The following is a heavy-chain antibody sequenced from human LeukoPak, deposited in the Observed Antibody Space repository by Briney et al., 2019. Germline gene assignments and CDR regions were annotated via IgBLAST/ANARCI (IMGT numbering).Heavy chain of an antibody. CDR1: GYTFTGYY. V-gene: IGHV1-2*06. D-gene: IGHD5-24*01. CDR3: ARGRWLQGAFDI. CDR2: INPNSGGT. J-gene: IGHJ3*02. Sequence: ASVKVSCKASGYTFTGYYMHWVRQAPGQGLEWMGRINPNSGGTNYAQKFQGRVTMTRETSISTAYMELSRLRSDDTAVYYCARGRWLQGAFDIWGQGTMVTVSS.